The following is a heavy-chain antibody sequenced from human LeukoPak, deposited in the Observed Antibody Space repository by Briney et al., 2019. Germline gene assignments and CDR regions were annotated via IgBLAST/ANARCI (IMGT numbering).Heavy chain of an antibody. D-gene: IGHD3-22*01. CDR3: ARQSISGYSLSYFDY. J-gene: IGHJ4*02. Sequence: SETLSLTCTVSGGSISSDYWSWIRQPPGKGLEWIGNIYDSGSTNYNPSLKSRVTISVDTSKNQCSLKLSSVTAADTAVYYCARQSISGYSLSYFDYWGQGTLVNVSS. CDR1: GGSISSDY. CDR2: IYDSGST. V-gene: IGHV4-59*01.